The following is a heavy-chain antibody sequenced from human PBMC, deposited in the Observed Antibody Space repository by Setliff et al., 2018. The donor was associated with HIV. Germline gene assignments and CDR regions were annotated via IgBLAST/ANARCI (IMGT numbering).Heavy chain of an antibody. CDR1: GYSFTSYW. CDR3: GRVLAVAGKGTGYFFGLDV. J-gene: IGHJ6*02. D-gene: IGHD6-19*01. V-gene: IGHV5-51*01. Sequence: GESLKISCKGSGYSFTSYWIGWVRQMPGKGLEWMGIIYPGDSDTRYSPSFQGQVTISADKSISTAYLQWSSLKASDTAIYYCGRVLAVAGKGTGYFFGLDVWGQGTTVTVSS. CDR2: IYPGDSDT.